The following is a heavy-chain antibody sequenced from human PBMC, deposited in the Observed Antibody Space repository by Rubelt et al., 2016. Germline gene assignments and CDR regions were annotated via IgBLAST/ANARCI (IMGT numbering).Heavy chain of an antibody. Sequence: QLQLQESGPGLVKPSETLSLTCTVSGGSISSSSYHWGWIRQPPGKGLEWIGSIYYSGSTYYNPSLKSRVTISVDTSKNQFSLKLSSVTAADTAVYYCARPKPDFWSGYYGYYFDYWGQGTLVTVSS. CDR2: IYYSGST. V-gene: IGHV4-39*01. CDR3: ARPKPDFWSGYYGYYFDY. D-gene: IGHD3-3*01. CDR1: GGSISSSSYH. J-gene: IGHJ4*02.